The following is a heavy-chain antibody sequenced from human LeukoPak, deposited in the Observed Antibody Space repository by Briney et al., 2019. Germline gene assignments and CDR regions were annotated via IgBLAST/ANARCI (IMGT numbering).Heavy chain of an antibody. CDR3: AREVRGYSGYDWRFDY. D-gene: IGHD5-12*01. Sequence: ASVKVSCKASGYTFTGYYMHWVRQAPGQGLEWMGWMNPNSGGTNYAQKFQGRVTMTRDTSISTAYMELSRLRSDDTAVYYCAREVRGYSGYDWRFDYWGQGTLVTVSS. CDR2: MNPNSGGT. J-gene: IGHJ4*02. CDR1: GYTFTGYY. V-gene: IGHV1-2*02.